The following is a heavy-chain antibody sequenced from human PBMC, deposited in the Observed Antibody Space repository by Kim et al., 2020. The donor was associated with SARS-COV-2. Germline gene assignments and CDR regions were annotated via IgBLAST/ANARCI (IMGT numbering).Heavy chain of an antibody. CDR1: RFTFSSSA. CDR2: IFGSGHGT. J-gene: IGHJ2*01. V-gene: IGHV3-23*01. D-gene: IGHD3-3*02. CDR3: AKNVHITSLTFLWYFDL. Sequence: GGSLRLSCVASRFTFSSSAMTWVRQAPGKGLEWGSTIFGSGHGTYYADSVKGRFVVSRDNSKNTLYLQMNNLRGDDTSIYYCAKNVHITSLTFLWYFDLWGRGSSVTVSS.